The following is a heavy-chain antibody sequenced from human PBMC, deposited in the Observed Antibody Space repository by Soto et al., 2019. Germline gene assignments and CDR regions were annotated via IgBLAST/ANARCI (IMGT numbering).Heavy chain of an antibody. CDR2: ISYDGSNK. J-gene: IGHJ6*02. CDR1: GFTFSSYA. Sequence: PVGSLRLSCAASGFTFSSYAMHWVRQAPGKGLEWVAVISYDGSNKYYADSVKGRFTISRDNSKNTLYLQMNSLRAEDTAVYYCARDRREGSAAGHYYYYGMDVWGQGTTVTVSS. D-gene: IGHD6-13*01. V-gene: IGHV3-30-3*01. CDR3: ARDRREGSAAGHYYYYGMDV.